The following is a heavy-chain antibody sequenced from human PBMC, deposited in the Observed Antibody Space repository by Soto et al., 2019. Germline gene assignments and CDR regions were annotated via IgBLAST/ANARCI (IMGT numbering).Heavy chain of an antibody. Sequence: GGSLRLSCAASGFTFSSYSMNWVRQAPGKGLEWVSYISSSSSTIYYADSVKGRFTISRDNAKNSLYLQMNSLRAEDTAVYDCARDEFGGVAFDSWGQGKMVTFSS. V-gene: IGHV3-48*01. CDR1: GFTFSSYS. CDR3: ARDEFGGVAFDS. J-gene: IGHJ3*02. CDR2: ISSSSSTI. D-gene: IGHD3-3*01.